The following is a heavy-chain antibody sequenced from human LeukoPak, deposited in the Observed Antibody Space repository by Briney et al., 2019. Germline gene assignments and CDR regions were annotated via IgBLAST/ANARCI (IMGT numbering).Heavy chain of an antibody. CDR1: GFTVSSNY. Sequence: GGSLRLSCAASGFTVSSNYMSWVRQAPGKGLEWVSVIYSGGSTYYADSVRGRFTISRDNSKNTLYLQMNSLRAEDTAVYYCARASSHCSSTSCYIGYWGQGTLVTVSS. J-gene: IGHJ4*02. CDR2: IYSGGST. V-gene: IGHV3-53*01. D-gene: IGHD2-2*01. CDR3: ARASSHCSSTSCYIGY.